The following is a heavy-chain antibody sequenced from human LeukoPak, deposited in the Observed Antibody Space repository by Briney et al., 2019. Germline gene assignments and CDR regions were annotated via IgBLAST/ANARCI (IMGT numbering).Heavy chain of an antibody. Sequence: SGGSLRLSCAASRFTFSSEAMGWVRQAPGKGLEWVSVISGGGDITYYADSVRGRFTISRDNSKNTLYLQMNSLRADDTAVYYCAKGWGSGSGSHWYGGYWGQGTLVTVSP. J-gene: IGHJ4*02. CDR1: RFTFSSEA. D-gene: IGHD3-10*01. V-gene: IGHV3-23*01. CDR2: ISGGGDIT. CDR3: AKGWGSGSGSHWYGGY.